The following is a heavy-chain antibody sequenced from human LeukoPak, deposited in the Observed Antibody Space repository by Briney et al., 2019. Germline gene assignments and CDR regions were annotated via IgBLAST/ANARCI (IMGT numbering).Heavy chain of an antibody. CDR3: ARDTRITIFGVVKAWFDP. J-gene: IGHJ5*02. CDR1: GFTFSSYA. Sequence: PGGSLRLSCAASGFTFSSYAMSWVRQAPGKGLEWVSAISGSGGSTYYADSVKGRFTISRDNSKNTLYLQMNSLRAEDTAVYYCARDTRITIFGVVKAWFDPWGQGTLVTVSS. V-gene: IGHV3-23*01. CDR2: ISGSGGST. D-gene: IGHD3-3*01.